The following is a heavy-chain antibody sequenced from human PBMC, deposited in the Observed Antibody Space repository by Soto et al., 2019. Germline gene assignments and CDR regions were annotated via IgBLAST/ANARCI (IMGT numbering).Heavy chain of an antibody. CDR1: GFNLSTYA. D-gene: IGHD2-2*01. V-gene: IGHV3-30*01. J-gene: IGHJ6*01. CDR2: ISFDETYK. CDR3: ARDPLYCSSTSCRMNGMHV. Sequence: QVQLVESGGGVVQPGRSLRLSCAASGFNLSTYAMHWVRQAPGKGLEWVTFISFDETYKFYADSVKGRFTISRDNSKNTLFLQMNSLRPEDTAVYYCARDPLYCSSTSCRMNGMHVW.